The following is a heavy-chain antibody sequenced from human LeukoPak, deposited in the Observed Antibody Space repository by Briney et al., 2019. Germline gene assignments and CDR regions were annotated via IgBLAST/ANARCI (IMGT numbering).Heavy chain of an antibody. CDR3: ARVAAAGTPLGY. Sequence: SVKVSCKASGGTFSSYAISWVRQAPGQGLEWMGGIIPIFCTANYAQKFQGRVTITADESTSTAYMELSSLRSEDTAVYYCARVAAAGTPLGYRGQGTLVTVSS. V-gene: IGHV1-69*01. D-gene: IGHD6-13*01. CDR1: GGTFSSYA. J-gene: IGHJ4*02. CDR2: IIPIFCTA.